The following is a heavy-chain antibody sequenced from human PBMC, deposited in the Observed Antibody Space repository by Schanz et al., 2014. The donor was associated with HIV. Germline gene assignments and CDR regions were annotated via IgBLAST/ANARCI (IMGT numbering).Heavy chain of an antibody. V-gene: IGHV3-30*18. CDR2: ISYDGRNK. Sequence: VHLVESGGGVVQPGRSLRLSCAASGFSFSNYGIHWVRQAPGKGLEWLAVISYDGRNKKFANSVKGRFTISRDNSKNTVYLQAKSLRPEDTAVYYCAKDRNQYDSRYIGKGNYYYYYGMDVWGQGTTVTVSS. CDR3: AKDRNQYDSRYIGKGNYYYYYGMDV. J-gene: IGHJ6*02. D-gene: IGHD3-22*01. CDR1: GFSFSNYG.